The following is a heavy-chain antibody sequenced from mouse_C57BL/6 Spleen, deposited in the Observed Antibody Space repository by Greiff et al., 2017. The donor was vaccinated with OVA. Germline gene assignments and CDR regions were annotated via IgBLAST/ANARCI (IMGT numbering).Heavy chain of an antibody. V-gene: IGHV5-12*01. Sequence: EVKLMESGGGLVQPGGSLKLSCAASGFTFSDYYMYWVRQTPEKRLEWVAYISNGGGSTYYPDTVKGRFTISRDNAKNTLYLQMSRLKSEDTAMYYCARHGSSFRGYFDVWGTGTTVTVSS. CDR2: ISNGGGST. CDR3: ARHGSSFRGYFDV. J-gene: IGHJ1*03. CDR1: GFTFSDYY. D-gene: IGHD1-1*01.